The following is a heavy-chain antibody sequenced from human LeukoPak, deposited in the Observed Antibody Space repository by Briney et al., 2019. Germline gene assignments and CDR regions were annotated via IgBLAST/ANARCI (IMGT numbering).Heavy chain of an antibody. D-gene: IGHD5-24*01. J-gene: IGHJ4*02. V-gene: IGHV3-48*03. CDR3: AKDGQL. Sequence: GGSLRLSCATSGFTFSSYEMNWVRRAPGKGLEWISYITTSGTSTYYADSVKGRFTISRDNGKTALSLQMNSLRAEDTAVYYCAKDGQLRGQGTLVTVSS. CDR2: ITTSGTST. CDR1: GFTFSSYE.